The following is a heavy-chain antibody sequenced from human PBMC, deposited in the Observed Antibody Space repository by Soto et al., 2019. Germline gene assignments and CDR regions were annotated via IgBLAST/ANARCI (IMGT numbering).Heavy chain of an antibody. Sequence: SVQVSCNASGGTFSSYATIWERQAPGHGLGWLGGIIPLFGTANYEQKFQGRITITADESTSTAYMELSSLRSEETAVYYCARGGTNRILYFIHSGQGTPVTVPS. CDR1: GGTFSSYA. CDR2: IIPLFGTA. CDR3: ARGGTNRILYFIH. J-gene: IGHJ4*02. V-gene: IGHV1-69*13. D-gene: IGHD2-15*01.